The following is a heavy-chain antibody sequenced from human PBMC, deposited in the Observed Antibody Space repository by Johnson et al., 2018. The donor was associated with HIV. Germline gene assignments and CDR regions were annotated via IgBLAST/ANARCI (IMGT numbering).Heavy chain of an antibody. V-gene: IGHV3-66*01. CDR3: ARACRDGYTWDVYDI. D-gene: IGHD5-24*01. CDR1: GLSVSNNY. J-gene: IGHJ3*02. CDR2: LSSGGDT. Sequence: VQLVESGGGLVQPGGSLRLSCAASGLSVSNNYMTWVRQAPGKGLEWVSVLSSGGDTWYAGSVTGRFTISRDNSKNTLYLQMNSLKAADTAFYYCARACRDGYTWDVYDILGQGTMVTVSS.